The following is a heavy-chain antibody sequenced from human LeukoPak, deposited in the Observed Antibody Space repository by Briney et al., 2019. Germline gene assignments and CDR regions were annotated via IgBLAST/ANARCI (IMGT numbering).Heavy chain of an antibody. CDR3: ARLYCSAGSCYLDY. J-gene: IGHJ4*02. Sequence: PSETLSLTCTVSGGSISSSSHNWGWIRQPPGKGLEWVGSIYYSGTTYYNPSLKSPVTISVDTSKNQFSLRLSSVTAADTAVYYSARLYCSAGSCYLDYWGQGTLVTVSS. CDR1: GGSISSSSHN. CDR2: IYYSGTT. D-gene: IGHD2-15*01. V-gene: IGHV4-39*01.